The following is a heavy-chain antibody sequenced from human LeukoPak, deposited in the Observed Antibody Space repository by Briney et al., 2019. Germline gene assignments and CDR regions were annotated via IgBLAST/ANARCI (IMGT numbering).Heavy chain of an antibody. Sequence: RSGGSLRLSCAASGYTFSSYSMNWVRQAPGKGLEWVAVIWYDGSNKYYADSVKGRFTISRDNSKNTLYLQMNSLRAEDTAVYYCARDGAEDYYDSSDGLSPLFDYWGQGTLVTVSS. J-gene: IGHJ4*02. CDR2: IWYDGSNK. CDR3: ARDGAEDYYDSSDGLSPLFDY. CDR1: GYTFSSYS. D-gene: IGHD3-22*01. V-gene: IGHV3-33*08.